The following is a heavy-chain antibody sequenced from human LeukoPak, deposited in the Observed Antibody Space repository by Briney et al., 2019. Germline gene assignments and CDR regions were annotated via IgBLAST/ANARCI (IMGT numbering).Heavy chain of an antibody. V-gene: IGHV6-1*01. CDR3: AKVRASLSV. Sequence: SQTLSLTCAISGDSVSSNIAACDWIRQSPSRGLEWLGRTYYRSKWYSEYAVSVKSRITINPDTSKNQFSLQLNSVTPEDTAVYYCAKVRASLSVWGPGTLVTVSS. D-gene: IGHD3-16*01. J-gene: IGHJ4*02. CDR1: GDSVSSNIAA. CDR2: TYYRSKWYS.